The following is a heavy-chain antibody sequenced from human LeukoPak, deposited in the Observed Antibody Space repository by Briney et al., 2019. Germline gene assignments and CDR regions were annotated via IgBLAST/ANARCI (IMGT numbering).Heavy chain of an antibody. D-gene: IGHD2-2*01. CDR1: GFTFSSHW. Sequence: GGSLRLSCAASGFTFSSHWMGWVRQAPGKGLEWVANIKEDGSEKYYVDSVKGQFTISRDNAKNSLYLQMNSLRAEDTAVYYCARVAMYTFDYWGQGTLVTVSS. J-gene: IGHJ4*02. V-gene: IGHV3-7*01. CDR3: ARVAMYTFDY. CDR2: IKEDGSEK.